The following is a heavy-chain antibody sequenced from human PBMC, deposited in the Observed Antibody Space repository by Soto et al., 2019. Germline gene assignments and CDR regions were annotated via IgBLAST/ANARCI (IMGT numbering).Heavy chain of an antibody. CDR1: GYTFTSYA. V-gene: IGHV1-3*01. J-gene: IGHJ5*02. CDR3: ARDMYYDFWSGYYPKVVWFDP. Sequence: ASVKVSCKASGYTFTSYAMHWVRQAPGQRLEWMGWINAGNGNTKYSQKFQGRVTITRDTSASTAYMELSSLRSEDTAVYYCARDMYYDFWSGYYPKVVWFDPWGQGTLVTVSS. CDR2: INAGNGNT. D-gene: IGHD3-3*01.